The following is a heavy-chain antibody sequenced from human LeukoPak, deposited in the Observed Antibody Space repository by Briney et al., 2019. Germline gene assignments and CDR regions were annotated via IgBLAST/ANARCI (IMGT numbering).Heavy chain of an antibody. CDR3: AREEEMVYGDFDY. CDR1: GGTFSSYA. V-gene: IGHV1-69*05. J-gene: IGHJ4*02. Sequence: SVKVSCKASGGTFSSYAISWVRQAPGQGLEWMGGIIPIFGTANYAQKFQGRDTMTRNTSISTAYMELSSLRSEDTAVYYCAREEEMVYGDFDYWGQGTLVTVSS. D-gene: IGHD2-8*01. CDR2: IIPIFGTA.